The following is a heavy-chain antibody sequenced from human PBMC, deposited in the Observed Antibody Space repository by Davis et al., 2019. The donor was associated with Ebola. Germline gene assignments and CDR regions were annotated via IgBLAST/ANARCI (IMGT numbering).Heavy chain of an antibody. D-gene: IGHD4-17*01. CDR1: GYSISSGYY. J-gene: IGHJ4*02. Sequence: SETLSLTCSVSGYSISSGYYWGWIRQPPGKGLEWIGSIYHTGSTYYNPSLKSRISMSVDTSKNQVSLKLNSVTAADTAVYYCARVASYGDYFDYWGLGTLVTVSS. V-gene: IGHV4-38-2*02. CDR2: IYHTGST. CDR3: ARVASYGDYFDY.